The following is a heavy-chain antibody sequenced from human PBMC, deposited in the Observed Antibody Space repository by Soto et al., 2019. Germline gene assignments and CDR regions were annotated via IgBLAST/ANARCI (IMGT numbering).Heavy chain of an antibody. CDR1: GFTLHYDG. D-gene: IGHD2-21*02. Sequence: EAQLGESEGGLVQRGGALGLSCGADGFTLHYDGMHRVRQSPRQGLVWVSNTQSDGSTTTFADSVQGRFTIARDNAKNTLYLQMNRLRAEDTAVYYCVRGDKGGFDLWGQGTTVTVSS. J-gene: IGHJ3*01. CDR2: TQSDGSTT. CDR3: VRGDKGGFDL. V-gene: IGHV3-74*01.